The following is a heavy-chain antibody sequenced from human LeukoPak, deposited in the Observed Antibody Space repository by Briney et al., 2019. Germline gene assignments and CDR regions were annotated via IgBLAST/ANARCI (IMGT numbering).Heavy chain of an antibody. CDR1: GFTFNNYA. Sequence: QPGGSLRLSCVASGFTFNNYAMSWVRQAPGKGLEWVSAISSSGSSTYYADSVKGRFTISRDNSKNTLYLQMNSLRAEDTAAYYCARGAYGDYDYWGQGTLVTVSS. CDR2: ISSSGSST. CDR3: ARGAYGDYDY. J-gene: IGHJ4*02. D-gene: IGHD4-17*01. V-gene: IGHV3-23*01.